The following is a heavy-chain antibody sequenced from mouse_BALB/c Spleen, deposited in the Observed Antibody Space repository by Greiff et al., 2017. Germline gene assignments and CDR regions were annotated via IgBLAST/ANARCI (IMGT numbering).Heavy chain of an antibody. J-gene: IGHJ2*01. CDR3: ARSVYYGYYFDY. D-gene: IGHD1-2*01. V-gene: IGHV1-54*01. CDR1: GYAFTNYL. Sequence: VQLQQSGAELVRPGTSVKVSCKASGYAFTNYLIEWVKQRPGQGLEWIGVINPGSGGTNYNEKFKGKATLTADKSSSTAYMQLSSLTSDDSAVYFCARSVYYGYYFDYWGQGTTLTVSS. CDR2: INPGSGGT.